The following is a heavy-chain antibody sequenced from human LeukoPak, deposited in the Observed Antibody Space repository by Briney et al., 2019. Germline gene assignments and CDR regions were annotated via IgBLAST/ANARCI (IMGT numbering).Heavy chain of an antibody. D-gene: IGHD3-10*01. V-gene: IGHV4-61*05. CDR2: IYYSGST. J-gene: IGHJ4*02. CDR1: GGSISSSSFF. CDR3: ARWVYYGYYFDY. Sequence: SETLSLTCTVSGGSISSSSFFWAWIRQPPGKGLEWIGYIYYSGSTNYNPSLKSRVTISVDTSKTQFSLTLSSVTAADTAVSYCARWVYYGYYFDYWGQGTLVTVSS.